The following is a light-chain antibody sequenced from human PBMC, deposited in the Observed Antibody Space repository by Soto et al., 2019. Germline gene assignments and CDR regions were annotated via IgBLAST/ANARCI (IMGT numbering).Light chain of an antibody. CDR1: SSDVGGYNY. V-gene: IGLV2-14*01. CDR2: EVS. Sequence: QSALTQPASVSGSPGQSISISCTGTSSDVGGYNYVSWYQQYPGKAPKLIIYEVSHRPSGVSNRFSGSKSGNTASPTISGLQTADDGDYYCSSYINSSTVEGVIFGGGTKLTVL. CDR3: SSYINSSTVEGVI. J-gene: IGLJ2*01.